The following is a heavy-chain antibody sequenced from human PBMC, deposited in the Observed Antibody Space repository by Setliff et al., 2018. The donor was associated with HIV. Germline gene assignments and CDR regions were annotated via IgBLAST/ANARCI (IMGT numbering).Heavy chain of an antibody. Sequence: ASVKVSCKASGYTFTDYYMHWVRQAPGQGLEWMGWINPKSGGTNSALKFQGRVTMTRDTSISTAYMELSRLRSDDTAVYCCARDGGGPGDYYYYYMDVWAKGTTVTVS. D-gene: IGHD3-16*01. CDR1: GYTFTDYY. CDR2: INPKSGGT. CDR3: ARDGGGPGDYYYYYMDV. J-gene: IGHJ6*03. V-gene: IGHV1-2*02.